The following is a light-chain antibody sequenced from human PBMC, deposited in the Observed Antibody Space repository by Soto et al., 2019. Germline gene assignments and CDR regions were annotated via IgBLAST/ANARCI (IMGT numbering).Light chain of an antibody. J-gene: IGKJ1*01. CDR2: AAS. CDR3: HQYGTSPQT. V-gene: IGKV3-20*01. Sequence: EIVLTQSPGTLSLSPGERATLSCRASQSVTSSYLAWYQQKPGQAPRLLIYAASSRASAIPDRFSGSGSGTDFTLTIIRLEPEDFAVYYCHQYGTSPQTFGQGTKVEIK. CDR1: QSVTSSY.